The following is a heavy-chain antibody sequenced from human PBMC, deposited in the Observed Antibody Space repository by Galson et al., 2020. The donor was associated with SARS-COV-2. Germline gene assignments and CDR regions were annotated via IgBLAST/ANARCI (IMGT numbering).Heavy chain of an antibody. V-gene: IGHV3-30*04. CDR3: VRDGDYDVWSGYYGNFDY. Sequence: GGSLRLSCAASGFTFSSCDMHWVRQAPGKGLQWVALISYDGRHKHYPDSVKGRFTMSRDNSKNTVYLQINSLRVEDTAVYDCVRDGDYDVWSGYYGNFDYWGQGTLVTVSS. D-gene: IGHD3-3*01. CDR1: GFTFSSCD. J-gene: IGHJ4*02. CDR2: ISYDGRHK.